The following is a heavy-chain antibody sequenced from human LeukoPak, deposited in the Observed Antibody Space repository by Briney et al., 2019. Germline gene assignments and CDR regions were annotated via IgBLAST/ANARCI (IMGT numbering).Heavy chain of an antibody. CDR2: IRYDGSNK. V-gene: IGHV3-30*02. CDR3: AKDRQYSSSSVWYFDL. CDR1: GFTFSSYG. J-gene: IGHJ2*01. D-gene: IGHD6-6*01. Sequence: PGGSLRLSCAASGFTFSSYGMHWVRQAPGKGLEWVAFIRYDGSNKYYEDSVKGRFTISRDNSKNTLYLRMNSLRAEDTAVYFCAKDRQYSSSSVWYFDLWGRGTLVTVSS.